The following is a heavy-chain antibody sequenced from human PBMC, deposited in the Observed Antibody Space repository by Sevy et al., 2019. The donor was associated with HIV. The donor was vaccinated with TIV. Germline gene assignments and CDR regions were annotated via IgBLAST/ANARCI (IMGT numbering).Heavy chain of an antibody. CDR3: ALPPHDYSGNYRDF. CDR1: GYIFTEYY. J-gene: IGHJ4*02. CDR2: MNPNSGGT. D-gene: IGHD4-4*01. Sequence: ASVKVSCKASGYIFTEYYIHWVRQAPGHGLEWMGRMNPNSGGTNYAQKFQGRVTMTRDTSISTAYMELSSLTSGDTAVYYCALPPHDYSGNYRDFWGQGTLVTVSS. V-gene: IGHV1-2*06.